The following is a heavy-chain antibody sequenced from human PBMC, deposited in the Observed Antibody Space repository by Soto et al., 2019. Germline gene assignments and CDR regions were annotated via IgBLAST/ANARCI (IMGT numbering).Heavy chain of an antibody. D-gene: IGHD3-16*01. CDR1: GFTVSPKY. V-gene: IGHV3-66*01. J-gene: IGHJ4*02. CDR2: IYSGGST. Sequence: GSLRLSWAASGFTVSPKYMSWVRQAPGKGLEWVSVIYSGGSTFYADSVRGRFTISRDNSKNTVNLQMNSLRAEDTAVYYCARDPWAADYWGQGTLVTVSS. CDR3: ARDPWAADY.